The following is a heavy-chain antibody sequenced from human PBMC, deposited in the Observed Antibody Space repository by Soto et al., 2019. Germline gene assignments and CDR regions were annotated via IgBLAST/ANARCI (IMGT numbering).Heavy chain of an antibody. CDR2: ISSSSTI. J-gene: IGHJ4*02. CDR1: GFTFSSYS. Sequence: EVQLVESGGGLVQPGGSLRLSCAASGFTFSSYSMNWVRQAPGKGLEWVSYISSSSTIYYADSVKGRFTISRDNAKNSLYLQMNSLRDEDTAVYYCARVMYSSSWYELDYWGQGTLVTVSS. V-gene: IGHV3-48*02. D-gene: IGHD6-13*01. CDR3: ARVMYSSSWYELDY.